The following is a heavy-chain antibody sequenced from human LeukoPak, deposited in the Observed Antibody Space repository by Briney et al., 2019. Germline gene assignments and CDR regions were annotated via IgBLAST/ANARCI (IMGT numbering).Heavy chain of an antibody. CDR2: INNSGST. V-gene: IGHV4-34*01. CDR3: ARVRFGSGWYKSSWFDP. CDR1: GGSFSGYY. Sequence: SETLSLTCAVYGGSFSGYYWSWIRQPPGKGLEWIGEINNSGSTNYTPSLKSRVTISVDTSKNQFSLKLSSVTAADTAVYYCARVRFGSGWYKSSWFDPWGQGTLVTVSS. J-gene: IGHJ5*02. D-gene: IGHD6-19*01.